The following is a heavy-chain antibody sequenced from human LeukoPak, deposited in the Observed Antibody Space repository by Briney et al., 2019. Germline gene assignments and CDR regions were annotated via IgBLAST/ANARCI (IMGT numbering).Heavy chain of an antibody. Sequence: SETLSLTCAVYGGSFSGYYWSWIRQPPGKGLEWIGEINHSGSTNYNPSLKSRVTISVATSKNEFSLKLSSVTAADTAVYYCSRDYSYYYDSSGAKRITRSAFHIWGQGTLVTVSS. J-gene: IGHJ3*02. V-gene: IGHV4-34*01. CDR2: INHSGST. CDR1: GGSFSGYY. D-gene: IGHD3-22*01. CDR3: SRDYSYYYDSSGAKRITRSAFHI.